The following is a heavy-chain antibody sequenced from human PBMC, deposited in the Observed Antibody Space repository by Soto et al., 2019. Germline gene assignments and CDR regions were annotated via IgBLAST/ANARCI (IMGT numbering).Heavy chain of an antibody. CDR1: GYTLSTYG. CDR2: ITANNATI. J-gene: IGHJ4*02. V-gene: IGHV1-18*01. D-gene: IGHD2-15*01. CDR3: ARGYCSGANCKWDDTALIYFDL. Sequence: QVSLVQSGAEVRKPGASVKVSCKSSGYTLSTYGIAWVLQAPGQGLEWMGRITANNATISYPQRFEGRVTLTTDASTNTAYMELRNLRYDDTALYYCARGYCSGANCKWDDTALIYFDLWGQGTLVTVSS.